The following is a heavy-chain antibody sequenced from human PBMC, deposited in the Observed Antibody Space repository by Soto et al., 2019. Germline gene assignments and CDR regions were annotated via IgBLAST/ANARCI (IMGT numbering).Heavy chain of an antibody. CDR2: IYYSGST. J-gene: IGHJ6*03. CDR3: ARGTVTGTYYYYYMDV. CDR1: GGSISSYY. V-gene: IGHV4-59*08. Sequence: QVQLQESGPGLVKPSETLSLTCTVSGGSISSYYWSWIRQPPGKGLEWIGYIYYSGSTNYNPSLTSRVTISVDTSKNQFSLKLSSVTAADTAVYYCARGTVTGTYYYYYMDVWGKGTTVTVSS. D-gene: IGHD4-17*01.